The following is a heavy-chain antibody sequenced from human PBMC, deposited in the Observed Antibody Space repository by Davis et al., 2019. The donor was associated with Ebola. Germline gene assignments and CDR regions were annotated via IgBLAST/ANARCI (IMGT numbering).Heavy chain of an antibody. CDR2: ISSDSDYI. CDR1: GFTFSTYS. Sequence: GESLKISCAASGFTFSTYSMSWVRHAPGKGLEWVSSISSDSDYIYYADSAKGRFTISRDNAKNSLYLQMNSLRAEDTAVYYCARDAPIADYWGQGTLVTVSS. J-gene: IGHJ4*02. D-gene: IGHD6-13*01. V-gene: IGHV3-21*01. CDR3: ARDAPIADY.